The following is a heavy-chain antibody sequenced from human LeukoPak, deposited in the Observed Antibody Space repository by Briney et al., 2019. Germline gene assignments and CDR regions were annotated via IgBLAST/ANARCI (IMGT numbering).Heavy chain of an antibody. V-gene: IGHV4-59*08. D-gene: IGHD5-18*01. Sequence: SETLSLTCTVSGGSISSYYWSWIRQPPGKGLEWIGYIYYSGSTNYNPSLKSRVTISVDTSKNQFSLKLSSVTAAGTAVYYCARCRGYSYGPDYWGQGTLVTVSS. CDR1: GGSISSYY. CDR2: IYYSGST. CDR3: ARCRGYSYGPDY. J-gene: IGHJ4*02.